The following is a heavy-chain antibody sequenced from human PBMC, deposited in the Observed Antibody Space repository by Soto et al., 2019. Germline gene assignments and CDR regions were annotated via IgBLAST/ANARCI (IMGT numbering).Heavy chain of an antibody. CDR3: ARDREDYSPWGPPGY. CDR2: IWYDGSDE. V-gene: IGHV3-33*07. Sequence: GGSLRLSCAASGFTFNSYGMYWVRQAPGKGLEWVAGIWYDGSDEWYVDSVKGRFTISRDNSKNTLYLQMNSLRVEDTAVYYCARDREDYSPWGPPGYWGQGTLVTVSS. J-gene: IGHJ4*02. CDR1: GFTFNSYG. D-gene: IGHD2-15*01.